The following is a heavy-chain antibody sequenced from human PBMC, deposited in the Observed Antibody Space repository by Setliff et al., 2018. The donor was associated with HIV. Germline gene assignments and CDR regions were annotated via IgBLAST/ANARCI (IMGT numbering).Heavy chain of an antibody. V-gene: IGHV5-51*01. CDR3: ARHTRQLEFLEWLSPHYYHYYYMDV. J-gene: IGHJ6*03. D-gene: IGHD3-3*01. CDR2: IYPGDSDT. CDR1: GYSFTSYW. Sequence: AGESLKISCKGSGYSFTSYWIGWVRQMPGKGLEWMGIIYPGDSDTRYSPSFQGQVTLSADKSISTAYLQWSSLKASDTAMYYCARHTRQLEFLEWLSPHYYHYYYMDVWGQGTTVTV.